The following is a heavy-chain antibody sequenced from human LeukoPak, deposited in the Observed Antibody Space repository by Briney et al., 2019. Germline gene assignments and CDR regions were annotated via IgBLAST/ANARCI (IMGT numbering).Heavy chain of an antibody. J-gene: IGHJ4*02. D-gene: IGHD2-15*01. CDR2: ISAYNGNT. Sequence: ASVTVSCKASGYTFTSYGISWVRPAPGQGLAWMGWISAYNGNTNYAQKLQGRVTMTTDTSTSTAYMELRSLRSDDTAVYYCARDLRRYCSGGSCLTEGYFDYWGQGTLVTVSS. CDR3: ARDLRRYCSGGSCLTEGYFDY. CDR1: GYTFTSYG. V-gene: IGHV1-18*01.